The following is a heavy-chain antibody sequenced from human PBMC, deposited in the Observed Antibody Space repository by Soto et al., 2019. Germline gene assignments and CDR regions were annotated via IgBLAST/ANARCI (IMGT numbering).Heavy chain of an antibody. D-gene: IGHD6-6*01. CDR3: ARDPRSGYSSSDHFDY. Sequence: EVQLLESGGGLVQPGGSLRLSCAASGFTFSSYAMSWVRQAPGKGLEWVSAISGSGGSTYYADSVKGRFTISRDNAKNSLYLQMNSLRAEDTAVYYCARDPRSGYSSSDHFDYWGQGTLVTVSS. CDR2: ISGSGGST. V-gene: IGHV3-23*01. CDR1: GFTFSSYA. J-gene: IGHJ4*02.